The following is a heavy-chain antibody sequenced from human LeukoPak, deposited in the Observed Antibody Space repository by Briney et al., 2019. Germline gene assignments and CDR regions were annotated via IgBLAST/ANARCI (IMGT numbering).Heavy chain of an antibody. Sequence: PGGSLRLSCAASGFSVSDNYMSWVRQAPGTGLEWVSVIYSSGSTYYTDSVKGRFTISRDISKNTLFLQMNSLRPEDTAVYYCAREISNPFGYWGQGTLVIVSS. CDR3: AREISNPFGY. D-gene: IGHD6-13*01. J-gene: IGHJ4*02. CDR1: GFSVSDNY. V-gene: IGHV3-66*01. CDR2: IYSSGST.